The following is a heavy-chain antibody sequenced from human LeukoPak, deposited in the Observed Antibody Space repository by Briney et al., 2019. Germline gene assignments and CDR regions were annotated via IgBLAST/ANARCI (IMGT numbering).Heavy chain of an antibody. CDR2: INPSGGST. CDR3: ARVGSGDSSAYWVGSFDY. CDR1: GYAFTSYY. D-gene: IGHD3-22*01. Sequence: ASVKVSCKASGYAFTSYYMHWVRQAPGQGLEWMGIINPSGGSTSYAQKFQGRVTMTRDTSTSTVYMELSSLRSEDTAVYYCARVGSGDSSAYWVGSFDYWGQGTLVTVSS. V-gene: IGHV1-46*01. J-gene: IGHJ4*02.